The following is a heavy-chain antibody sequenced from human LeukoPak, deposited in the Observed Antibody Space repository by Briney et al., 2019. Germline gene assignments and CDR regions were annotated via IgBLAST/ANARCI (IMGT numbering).Heavy chain of an antibody. CDR2: IYTSGST. D-gene: IGHD3-9*01. J-gene: IGHJ2*01. V-gene: IGHV4-61*02. CDR1: GGSISSGSYY. Sequence: SSETLSLTCTVSGGSISSGSYYWSWIRQPAGKGLEWIGRIYTSGSTNYNPSLKSRVTISVDTSKNQFSLKLSSVTAADTAVYYCARDGSRRYFDWYSDWYFDLWGRGTLVTVSS. CDR3: ARDGSRRYFDWYSDWYFDL.